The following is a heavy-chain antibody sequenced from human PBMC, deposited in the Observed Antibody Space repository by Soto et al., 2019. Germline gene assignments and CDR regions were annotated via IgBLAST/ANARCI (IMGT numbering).Heavy chain of an antibody. Sequence: SETLSLTCTVSGGSISSYYWSWIRQPPGKGLEWIGYIYYSGSTNYNPSLKSRVTISVDTSKNQFSLKLGSVTAADTAVYYCAREPGIAAAGFDYWGQGTLVTVSS. CDR1: GGSISSYY. D-gene: IGHD6-13*01. V-gene: IGHV4-59*01. J-gene: IGHJ4*02. CDR3: AREPGIAAAGFDY. CDR2: IYYSGST.